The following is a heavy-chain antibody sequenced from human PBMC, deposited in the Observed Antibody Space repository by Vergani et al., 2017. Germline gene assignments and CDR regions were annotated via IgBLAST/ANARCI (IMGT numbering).Heavy chain of an antibody. CDR1: GFTFSSSS. Sequence: EVQLVESGGGLVKPGGSLRLSCAASGFTFSSSSMNCVRQAPGKGLEWVSSISSSSSYIYYADSVKGRFTISRDNAKNSLYLQMNSLRAEDTAVYYCAGAPHDILTGYLHASRYYFDYWGQGTLVTVSS. CDR3: AGAPHDILTGYLHASRYYFDY. V-gene: IGHV3-21*01. J-gene: IGHJ4*02. CDR2: ISSSSSYI. D-gene: IGHD3-9*01.